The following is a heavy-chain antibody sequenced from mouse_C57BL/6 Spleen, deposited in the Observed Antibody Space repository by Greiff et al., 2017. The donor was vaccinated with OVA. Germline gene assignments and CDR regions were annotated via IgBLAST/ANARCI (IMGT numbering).Heavy chain of an antibody. V-gene: IGHV3-6*01. Sequence: DVQLQESGPGLVKPSQSLSLTCSVTGYSFTSGYYWYWIRQIPGNKLEWMGYIRYDGSNNYNPSLKNRNSITRDTSKNQFFLKLNAVTTEDTATYYCEGYRNYGYAMDYWGQGTSVTVSS. J-gene: IGHJ4*01. CDR3: EGYRNYGYAMDY. D-gene: IGHD2-1*01. CDR2: IRYDGSN. CDR1: GYSFTSGYY.